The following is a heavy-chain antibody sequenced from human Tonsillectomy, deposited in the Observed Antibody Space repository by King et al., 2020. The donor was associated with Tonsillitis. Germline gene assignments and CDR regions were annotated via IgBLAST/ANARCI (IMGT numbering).Heavy chain of an antibody. V-gene: IGHV3-30*03. D-gene: IGHD3-16*02. Sequence: VQLVESGGGVVQPGRSLRLSCAASGFTFSNYGMHWVRQAPGXGLEWVGLIAYDESYEIYAXXVKGRFTXXRDNSXXTXYLEMNRLRVXDTAVYYCAXXXXGXSXWYFXLWGRXXLVTVSS. CDR3: AXXXXGXSXWYFXL. J-gene: IGHJ2*01. CDR2: IAYDESYE. CDR1: GFTFSNYG.